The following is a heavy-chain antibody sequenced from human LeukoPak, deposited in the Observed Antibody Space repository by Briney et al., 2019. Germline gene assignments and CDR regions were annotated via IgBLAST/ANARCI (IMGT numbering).Heavy chain of an antibody. Sequence: GGSLRLSCAASGFTFSSYAMHWVRQGPGKGLEWLAIISYDGRNNHYGDSVKGRFTISRDNSKNTLHLQMNSLRAEDTAVYYCAKLGFDSSGSHTLFDYWGQGTQVAVSS. CDR3: AKLGFDSSGSHTLFDY. J-gene: IGHJ4*02. D-gene: IGHD3-22*01. CDR2: ISYDGRNN. CDR1: GFTFSSYA. V-gene: IGHV3-30*18.